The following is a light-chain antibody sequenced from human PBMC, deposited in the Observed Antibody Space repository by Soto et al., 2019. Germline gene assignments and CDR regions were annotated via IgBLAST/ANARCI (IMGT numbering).Light chain of an antibody. Sequence: EIVLTQSPGTLSLSPGERATLSYRASQSVGRDYLAWYQQKPGQAPRLLIYHASNRATGIPDRFSGSGSGTDFTLTISRLEPEDFADFYCQQYASSPLTFGGGTKVEIK. CDR2: HAS. CDR3: QQYASSPLT. V-gene: IGKV3-20*01. J-gene: IGKJ4*01. CDR1: QSVGRDY.